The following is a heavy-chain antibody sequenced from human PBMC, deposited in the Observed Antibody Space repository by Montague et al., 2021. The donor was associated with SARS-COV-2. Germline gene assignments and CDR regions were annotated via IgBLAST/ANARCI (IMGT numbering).Heavy chain of an antibody. J-gene: IGHJ6*02. CDR3: ARGYCSGSGCYYYYGMDV. Sequence: SETLSLTCAVDGGSFSGYYWSWIRQPPGRGLEWIGETNDSGRTNXXPSLKGRVTISVDTSKNQFSLRLSSVTAAETAVYYCARGYCSGSGCYYYYGMDVWGQGTTVTVSS. D-gene: IGHD2-15*01. CDR1: GGSFSGYY. CDR2: TNDSGRT. V-gene: IGHV4-34*01.